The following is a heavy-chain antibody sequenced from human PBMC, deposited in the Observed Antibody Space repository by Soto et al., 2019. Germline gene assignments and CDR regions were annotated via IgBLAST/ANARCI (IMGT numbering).Heavy chain of an antibody. D-gene: IGHD1-26*01. CDR3: ARRLGSQRGAFGI. V-gene: IGHV4-31*03. CDR2: IYYSGST. Sequence: QVQLQESGPGLVKPSQTLSLTCTVSGGSISSGGYYWSWIRQHPGKGLEWIGYIYYSGSTYYNPSLKSRITISVDNAKNQFSLKLSSVTAADTAVYYCARRLGSQRGAFGIWGQRTKVTVSS. J-gene: IGHJ3*02. CDR1: GGSISSGGYY.